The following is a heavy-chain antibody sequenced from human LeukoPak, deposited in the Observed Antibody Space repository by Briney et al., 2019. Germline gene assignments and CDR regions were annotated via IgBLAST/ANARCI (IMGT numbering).Heavy chain of an antibody. J-gene: IGHJ4*02. D-gene: IGHD3-22*01. CDR3: ARVFLDYYDSSGYRGIDY. CDR2: IYYSGST. CDR1: GGSISSGGYY. V-gene: IGHV4-31*03. Sequence: PSETLSLTCTVSGGSISSGGYYWSWIRQHPGKGLEWIGYIYYSGSTYYNPSLKSRVTISVDTSKNQFSLKLSSVTAADTAVYYCARVFLDYYDSSGYRGIDYWGQGTLATVSS.